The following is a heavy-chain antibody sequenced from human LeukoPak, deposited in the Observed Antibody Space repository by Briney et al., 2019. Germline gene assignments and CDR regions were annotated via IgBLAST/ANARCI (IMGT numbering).Heavy chain of an antibody. D-gene: IGHD2-15*01. V-gene: IGHV1-8*01. CDR3: ARAGGYCGRISCPYYFDY. CDR1: GYTFTSYD. CDR2: MNPNSGST. Sequence: ASVKVSCKASGYTFTSYDINWVRQATGQGLEWMGWMNPNSGSTGYAQKFQGRVTMTRNTSISTAYMELSSLRSEDTAVYYCARAGGYCGRISCPYYFDYWGQGSLVAVSS. J-gene: IGHJ4*02.